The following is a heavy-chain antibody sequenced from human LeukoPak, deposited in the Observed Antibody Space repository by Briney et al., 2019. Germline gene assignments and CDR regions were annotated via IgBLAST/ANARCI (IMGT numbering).Heavy chain of an antibody. CDR1: GFTFSNAW. CDR2: IKSKTDGGTT. Sequence: GGSLRLSCAASGFTFSNAWMSWVRQAPGKGLEWVARIKSKTDGGTTDYAAPVKGRFTISRDDSKNTLYLQMNSLKTEDTAVYYCTTGWREYYYDSSGYYYPRDYWGQGTLVTVSS. D-gene: IGHD3-22*01. CDR3: TTGWREYYYDSSGYYYPRDY. J-gene: IGHJ4*02. V-gene: IGHV3-15*01.